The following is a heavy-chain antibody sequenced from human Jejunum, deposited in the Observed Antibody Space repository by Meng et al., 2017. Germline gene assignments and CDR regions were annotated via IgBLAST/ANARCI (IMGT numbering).Heavy chain of an antibody. D-gene: IGHD6-19*01. Sequence: GESLKISCAASGFTFSDHYMSWIRQAPGKGLEWISYISTSGRTIYYAESVKGRFTISRDNAKNSLYLQMNSLRGEDTAVYYCARYFTSGFFDFWGLGTLVTVSS. J-gene: IGHJ4*02. V-gene: IGHV3-11*01. CDR2: ISTSGRTI. CDR1: GFTFSDHY. CDR3: ARYFTSGFFDF.